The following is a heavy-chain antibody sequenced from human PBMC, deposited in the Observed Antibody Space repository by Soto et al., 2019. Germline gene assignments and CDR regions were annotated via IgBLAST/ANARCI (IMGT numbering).Heavy chain of an antibody. J-gene: IGHJ4*01. CDR2: IGSGGTI. CDR1: GFTFSDYE. Sequence: GGSLRLSCAASGFTFSDYEMTWVRQAPGKGLEWVSYIGSGGTIFYADSVKGRFTISRDNARESLFLQMNSLRGEDTAVYYCARGGYYWDNWGRGSLVTVSS. D-gene: IGHD3-3*01. V-gene: IGHV3-48*03. CDR3: ARGGYYWDN.